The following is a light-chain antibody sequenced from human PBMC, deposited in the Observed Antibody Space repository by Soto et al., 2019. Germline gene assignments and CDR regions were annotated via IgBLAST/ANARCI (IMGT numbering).Light chain of an antibody. CDR1: QSVRSSC. Sequence: EIVLTQSPGTRSLSPGERATLSCSASQSVRSSCFAWYQQKPGQAPRLLIDDVYVRATGIPDRFSGSGSGKDFTLTINRLEPEDFAVYYCQWYEDSVMYTFGQGTKLEIK. CDR3: QWYEDSVMYT. CDR2: DVY. J-gene: IGKJ2*01. V-gene: IGKV3-20*01.